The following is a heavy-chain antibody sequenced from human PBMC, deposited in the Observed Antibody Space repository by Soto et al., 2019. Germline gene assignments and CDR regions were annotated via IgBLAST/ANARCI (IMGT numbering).Heavy chain of an antibody. CDR3: ARTSVNWGSRGLVDY. CDR2: LYWDDDK. V-gene: IGHV2-5*02. J-gene: IGHJ4*02. Sequence: QITLKESGPTLVKPTQTLTLTCTFSGFSLSTSGVGVGWIRQPPGKALEWLAFLYWDDDKRYSPSLKSRLTTTKDTSKNQVILTRTNMDPVYTATYYWARTSVNWGSRGLVDYWGQGTLVTVAS. D-gene: IGHD7-27*01. CDR1: GFSLSTSGVG.